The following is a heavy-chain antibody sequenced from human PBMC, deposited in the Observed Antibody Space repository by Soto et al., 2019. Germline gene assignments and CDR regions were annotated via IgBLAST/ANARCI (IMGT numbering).Heavy chain of an antibody. J-gene: IGHJ4*02. Sequence: EVQLVESGGGLVQPGGSLRLSCVASGFTFSSYEMNWVRQAPGKGLEWVSYIDSSGSTTFYADSVKGRFTISRDNAKNSLYLRMNSLRVEDTAIYYCAKRTTGDYWGQGTLVTVSS. CDR1: GFTFSSYE. CDR3: AKRTTGDY. V-gene: IGHV3-48*03. CDR2: IDSSGSTT. D-gene: IGHD1-1*01.